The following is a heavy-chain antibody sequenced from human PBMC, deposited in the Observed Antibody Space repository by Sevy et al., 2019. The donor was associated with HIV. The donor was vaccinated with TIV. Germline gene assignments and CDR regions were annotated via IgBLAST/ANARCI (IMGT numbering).Heavy chain of an antibody. CDR1: GFTFSDAI. CDR2: IRGNGVSI. D-gene: IGHD2-15*01. Sequence: GGSLRLSCAASGFTFSDAIMTWGRQAPGKGLEWVSSIRGNGVSIYYEDSVKGRFTISRDNSKNTLYLQMNSLRAGDTAIFYCAKGSSATGYDPWGQGTLVTVSS. J-gene: IGHJ5*02. CDR3: AKGSSATGYDP. V-gene: IGHV3-23*01.